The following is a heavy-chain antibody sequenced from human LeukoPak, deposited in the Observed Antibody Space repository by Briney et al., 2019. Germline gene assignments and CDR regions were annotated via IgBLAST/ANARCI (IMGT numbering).Heavy chain of an antibody. CDR1: GGSFSGYY. D-gene: IGHD3-3*01. J-gene: IGHJ4*02. V-gene: IGHV4-34*01. Sequence: SETLSLTCAVYGGSFSGYYWSWIRQPPGKGLEWIGEINHSGSTYYNPSHKSRVTISVDTSKNHFSLKLSSVTAADTAVYYCATNRRFLEWLFFDYWGQGTLVTVSS. CDR3: ATNRRFLEWLFFDY. CDR2: INHSGST.